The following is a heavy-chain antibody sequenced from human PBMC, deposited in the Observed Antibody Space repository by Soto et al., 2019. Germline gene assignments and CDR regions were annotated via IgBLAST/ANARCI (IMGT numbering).Heavy chain of an antibody. V-gene: IGHV1-69*14. CDR1: GGTFSTAS. CDR3: ARGHEYGGNSDAFDI. Sequence: QAHLVQYGAEVKKPGSSVKGACKASGGTFSTASINWLRHAPVRRPEWMGNILPVFGTADYAQKFRDRVTITADKSTNTAYMELRSLFSADVAVYYCARGHEYGGNSDAFDIWGQGTVVTVSS. CDR2: ILPVFGTA. D-gene: IGHD4-17*01. J-gene: IGHJ3*02.